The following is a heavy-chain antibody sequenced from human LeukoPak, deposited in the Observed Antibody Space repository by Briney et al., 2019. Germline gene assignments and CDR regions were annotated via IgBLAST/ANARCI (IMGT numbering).Heavy chain of an antibody. CDR3: ARGKYTSFDN. CDR1: GDSLFTNSVA. CDR2: TYYRSKWSF. J-gene: IGHJ4*02. Sequence: SQTLSLTCAISGDSLFTNSVAWNWIRQSPSRSLEWLGRTYYRSKWSFDYAVSVKSRITINADTSKNQFSLQLNSVTPEDTAVYYCARGKYTSFDNWGQGTLVTVSS. D-gene: IGHD2-2*01. V-gene: IGHV6-1*01.